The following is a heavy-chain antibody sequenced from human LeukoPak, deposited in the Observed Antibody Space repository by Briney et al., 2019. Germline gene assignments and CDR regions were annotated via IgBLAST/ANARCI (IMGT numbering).Heavy chain of an antibody. D-gene: IGHD6-13*01. CDR1: GGSISSSRYY. CDR2: IYSCGNT. Sequence: PSETLSLTCTVSGGSISSSRYYWGWIRQPPGKGLEWIGSIYSCGNTYYNTSLKSRVTISVDTSENQFSLKLSSVTAADTAVYYCARGIATAGQYYFDYWGQGTLVTVSS. CDR3: ARGIATAGQYYFDY. V-gene: IGHV4-39*01. J-gene: IGHJ4*02.